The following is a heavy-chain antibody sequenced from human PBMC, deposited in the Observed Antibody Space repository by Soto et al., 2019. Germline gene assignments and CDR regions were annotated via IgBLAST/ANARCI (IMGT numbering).Heavy chain of an antibody. CDR3: AREGFYSDSSASYSFDN. CDR2: ISSSSSTI. D-gene: IGHD3-22*01. V-gene: IGHV3-48*02. Sequence: EVQVVESGGGLVQPGGSLRLSCAASGFTFSSYSMNWVRQAPGKGLEWLAYISSSSSTIYYADSVKGRFTISRDNAKNSLYLQMNSLRDEDTAVYYCAREGFYSDSSASYSFDNWGQGTLVTVSS. J-gene: IGHJ4*02. CDR1: GFTFSSYS.